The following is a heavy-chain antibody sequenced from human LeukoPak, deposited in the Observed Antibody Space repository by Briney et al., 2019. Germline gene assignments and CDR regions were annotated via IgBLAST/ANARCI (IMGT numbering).Heavy chain of an antibody. Sequence: SETLSLTCTVSGGSISSYYWSWIRQPPGKGLEWIGYIYYSGSTNYNPSLKSRVTISVDTSKNQCSLKLSSVTAADTAVYYCARSPGGYCSGGSCYWFDYWGQGTLVTVSS. V-gene: IGHV4-59*01. CDR2: IYYSGST. CDR3: ARSPGGYCSGGSCYWFDY. J-gene: IGHJ4*02. D-gene: IGHD2-15*01. CDR1: GGSISSYY.